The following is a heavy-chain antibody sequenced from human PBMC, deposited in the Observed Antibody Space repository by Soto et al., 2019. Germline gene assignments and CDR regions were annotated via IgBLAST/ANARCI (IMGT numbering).Heavy chain of an antibody. CDR3: ARDRERDAWYEDY. Sequence: EVQLLESGGGLVHPGGSLRLSCVASGFRFSNYAMSWVRQAPGEGLEWVSVISGRDGSTYYADFVKGRFTISRDDSRNTLYLQMHSLRAEDTAVYYCARDRERDAWYEDYWGQGTLVTVSS. J-gene: IGHJ4*02. CDR2: ISGRDGST. CDR1: GFRFSNYA. D-gene: IGHD6-13*01. V-gene: IGHV3-23*01.